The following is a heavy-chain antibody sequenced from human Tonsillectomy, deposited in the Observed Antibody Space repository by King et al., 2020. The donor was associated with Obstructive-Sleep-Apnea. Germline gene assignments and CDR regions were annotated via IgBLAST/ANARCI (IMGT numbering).Heavy chain of an antibody. CDR2: IYHSGST. CDR1: GYSISSGYY. D-gene: IGHD4-17*01. J-gene: IGHJ5*02. CDR3: ARGTYGDYEGVWFDP. Sequence: LQLQESGPGLVKPSETLSLTCTVSGYSISSGYYWGWIRQPPGKGLEWIGSIYHSGSTYYNPSLKSRVTISVDTSKNQFSLKLSSVTAADTAVYYCARGTYGDYEGVWFDPWGQGTLVTVSS. V-gene: IGHV4-38-2*02.